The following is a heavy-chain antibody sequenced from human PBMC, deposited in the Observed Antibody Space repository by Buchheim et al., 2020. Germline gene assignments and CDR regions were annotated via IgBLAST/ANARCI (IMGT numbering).Heavy chain of an antibody. CDR2: INYSGST. Sequence: QLHLQNSAPGLVRPSRPLSPPSPFPGAPITSSSSYWGWIPHPPGKGLTWIGGINYSGSTSYNPSLKSRVPISVDTSKNHFSLKLSSVTAADTAVYYCSSVVGHTSTYNWFDPWGQGTL. V-gene: IGHV4-39*01. J-gene: IGHJ5*02. CDR1: GAPITSSSSY. CDR3: SSVVGHTSTYNWFDP. D-gene: IGHD6-19*01.